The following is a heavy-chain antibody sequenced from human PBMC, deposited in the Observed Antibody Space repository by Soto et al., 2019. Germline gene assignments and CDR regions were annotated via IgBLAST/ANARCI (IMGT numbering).Heavy chain of an antibody. CDR1: GFTFSSYS. J-gene: IGHJ4*02. CDR2: ISSSSSYI. D-gene: IGHD6-6*01. CDR3: ARAGTLIAAREDY. V-gene: IGHV3-21*01. Sequence: EVQLVESGGGLVKPGGSLRLSCAASGFTFSSYSMNWVRQAPGKGLEWVSSISSSSSYIYYADSVKGRFTISRDNAKNSLYLQMNSLRAEDTAVYYCARAGTLIAAREDYWGQGTLVTVSS.